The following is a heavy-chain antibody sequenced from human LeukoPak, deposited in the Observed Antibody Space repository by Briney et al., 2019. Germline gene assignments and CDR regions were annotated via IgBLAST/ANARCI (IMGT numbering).Heavy chain of an antibody. CDR1: GLTFSSYG. CDR3: ATYRQVLLPFES. D-gene: IGHD2-8*02. J-gene: IGHJ4*02. V-gene: IGHV3-23*01. CDR2: IFPSGGEI. Sequence: GGSLRLSCAASGLTFSSYGMSWVRQAPGKGLEWVSSIFPSGGEIHYADSVRGRFTISRDNSKSTLSLQMNSLRAEDTAIYYCATYRQVLLPFESWGQGTLVTVSS.